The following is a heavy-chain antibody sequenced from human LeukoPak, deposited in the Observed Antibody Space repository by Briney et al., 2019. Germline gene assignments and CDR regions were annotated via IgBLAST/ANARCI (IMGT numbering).Heavy chain of an antibody. Sequence: APVKVSCKASGYTFTSYAMHWVRQAPGQRLEWMGRINAGKGNTEYSQKFQGRVIITRDTSASTAYMELSSLRSEDTAVYYCARPNTAVEVDKDLDCWGQGTLVTVSS. CDR3: ARPNTAVEVDKDLDC. CDR1: GYTFTSYA. J-gene: IGHJ4*02. D-gene: IGHD5-12*01. CDR2: INAGKGNT. V-gene: IGHV1-3*01.